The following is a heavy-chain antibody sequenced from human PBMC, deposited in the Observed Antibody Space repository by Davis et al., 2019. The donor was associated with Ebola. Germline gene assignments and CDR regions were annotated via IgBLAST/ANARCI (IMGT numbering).Heavy chain of an antibody. Sequence: SVKVSCKASGGTFSSYTISWVRQAPGQGLEWMGRIIPILGIANYAQKFQGRVTITADKSTSTAYMELSSLRSEDTAVYYCARETDYDILTGHFDYWGQGTLVTVSS. CDR3: ARETDYDILTGHFDY. V-gene: IGHV1-69*04. CDR1: GGTFSSYT. J-gene: IGHJ4*02. D-gene: IGHD3-9*01. CDR2: IIPILGIA.